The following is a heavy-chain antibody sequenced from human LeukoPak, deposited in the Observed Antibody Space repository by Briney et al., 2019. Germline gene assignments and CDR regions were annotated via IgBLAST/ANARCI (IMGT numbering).Heavy chain of an antibody. V-gene: IGHV4-59*08. CDR1: GGSISSYY. J-gene: IGHJ4*02. Sequence: SETLSLTCTVSGGSISSYYWSWIRQPPGKGLEWIGYIYYSGSTNYNPSLKSRVTISVDTSKNQFSLKLSSVTAADTAVYYCARHSTQQQLDLLYFDYWGRGTLVTVSS. CDR3: ARHSTQQQLDLLYFDY. CDR2: IYYSGST. D-gene: IGHD6-13*01.